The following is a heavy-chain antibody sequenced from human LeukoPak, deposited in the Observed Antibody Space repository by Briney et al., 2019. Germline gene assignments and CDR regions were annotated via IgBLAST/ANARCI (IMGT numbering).Heavy chain of an antibody. Sequence: SETLSLTCTVSGGSFSPYYRNWVRQAPGKGLEWVGYIYYSGSNNYNPSLKSQVTISVATSKIRFSLKLSSVTAADTAVYYSARTQPGYNYGYQYYYYGLDVCGQGTTVTVSS. V-gene: IGHV4-59*01. J-gene: IGHJ6*02. D-gene: IGHD5-18*01. CDR2: IYYSGSN. CDR3: ARTQPGYNYGYQYYYYGLDV. CDR1: GGSFSPYY.